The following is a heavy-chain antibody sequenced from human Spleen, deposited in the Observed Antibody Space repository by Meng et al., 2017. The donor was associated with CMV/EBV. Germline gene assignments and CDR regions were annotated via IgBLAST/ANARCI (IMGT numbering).Heavy chain of an antibody. V-gene: IGHV4-38-2*02. CDR1: AYSISRGHY. CDR2: AYHTEQT. CDR3: ARTYDFWSGYYDDY. Sequence: SETLSLTCNVSAYSISRGHYWGWIRQSPGEGLEWIGSAYHTEQTYYNPSLKTRLTISVDTSKNQFSLKLSSVTAGDTTVYYCARTYDFWSGYYDDYWGQGTLVTVS. J-gene: IGHJ4*02. D-gene: IGHD3-3*01.